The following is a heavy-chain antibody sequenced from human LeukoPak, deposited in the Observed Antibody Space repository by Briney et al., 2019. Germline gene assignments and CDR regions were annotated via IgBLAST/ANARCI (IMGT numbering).Heavy chain of an antibody. J-gene: IGHJ3*02. D-gene: IGHD4-17*01. V-gene: IGHV3-30*18. Sequence: AGRSLRLSCAASGFTFSSYGMHWVRQAPGKGLEWVAVISYDGSNKYYADSVKGRFTISRDNSKNTLYLQMNSLRAEDTAVYYCAKLDYCDYVDAFDIWGQGAMVTVSS. CDR3: AKLDYCDYVDAFDI. CDR1: GFTFSSYG. CDR2: ISYDGSNK.